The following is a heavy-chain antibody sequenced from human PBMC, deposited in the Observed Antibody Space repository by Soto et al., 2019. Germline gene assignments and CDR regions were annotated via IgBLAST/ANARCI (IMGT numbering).Heavy chain of an antibody. CDR3: AKDRWLVPDY. D-gene: IGHD6-19*01. CDR1: GFTFSSYG. V-gene: IGHV3-30*18. Sequence: PGGSLRLSCAASGFTFSSYGMHWVRQAPGKGLEWVAVISYDGSNKYYADSVKGRFTISRDNSKNTLYLQMNSLRAEDTAVYYCAKDRWLVPDYWGQGTLVTVSS. J-gene: IGHJ4*02. CDR2: ISYDGSNK.